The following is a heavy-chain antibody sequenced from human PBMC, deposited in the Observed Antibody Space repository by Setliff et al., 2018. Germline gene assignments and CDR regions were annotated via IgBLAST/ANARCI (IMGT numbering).Heavy chain of an antibody. CDR1: GFTFSAST. CDR2: ISGSSSNFI. Sequence: GGSLRLSCAASGFTFSASTMNWVRQAPGKGLEWVSSISGSSSNFIYYADSVKGRFTISRDNAKNSLYLQMNSLRAEDTALYYCAREVWNIYDNDNSWSGYSDHWGQGTLVTVSS. J-gene: IGHJ4*02. CDR3: AREVWNIYDNDNSWSGYSDH. V-gene: IGHV3-21*04. D-gene: IGHD3-3*01.